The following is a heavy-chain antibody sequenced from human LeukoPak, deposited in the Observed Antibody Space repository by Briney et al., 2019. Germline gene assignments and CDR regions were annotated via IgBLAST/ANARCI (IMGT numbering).Heavy chain of an antibody. V-gene: IGHV1-18*01. Sequence: ASVKVSCKASGYTFTSYGISWVRQAPGQGLEWMGWISAYNGNTNYAQKLQGRVTMTTDASTSTAYMELRSLRSDDTAVYYCARDEDYGDYVYFDYWGQGTLVTVSS. CDR2: ISAYNGNT. CDR1: GYTFTSYG. J-gene: IGHJ4*02. CDR3: ARDEDYGDYVYFDY. D-gene: IGHD4-17*01.